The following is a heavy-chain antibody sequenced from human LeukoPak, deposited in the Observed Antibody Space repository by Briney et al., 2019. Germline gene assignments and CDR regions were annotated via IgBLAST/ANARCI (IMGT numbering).Heavy chain of an antibody. J-gene: IGHJ6*02. CDR2: IYYSGST. CDR3: ARDFLAGYDSSGYPYYHYGMDV. CDR1: GGSISSYY. Sequence: PSETLSLTCTVSGGSISSYYWSWIRQPPGKGLEWIGYIYYSGSTNYNPSLKSRVTISVDTSKNQFSLKLSSVTAADTAVYYCARDFLAGYDSSGYPYYHYGMDVWGQGTTVTVSS. D-gene: IGHD3-22*01. V-gene: IGHV4-59*01.